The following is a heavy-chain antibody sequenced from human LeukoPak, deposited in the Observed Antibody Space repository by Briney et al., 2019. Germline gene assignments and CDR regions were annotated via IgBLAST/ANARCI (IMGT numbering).Heavy chain of an antibody. V-gene: IGHV4-39*01. CDR1: GGSISSSSYY. CDR2: IYYSGST. D-gene: IGHD5-18*01. CDR3: ARRFRVDTAMVISAFDY. J-gene: IGHJ4*02. Sequence: SETLSLTCTVSGGSISSSSYYWGWIRQPPGKGLEWIGSIYYSGSTYYNPSLRSRVTISVDTSKNQFSLKLSSVTAADTAVYYCARRFRVDTAMVISAFDYWGQGTLVTVSS.